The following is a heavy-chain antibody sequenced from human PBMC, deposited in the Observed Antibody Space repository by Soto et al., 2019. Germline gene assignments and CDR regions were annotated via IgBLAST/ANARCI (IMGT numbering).Heavy chain of an antibody. CDR3: ARVIAARPYNWFDP. D-gene: IGHD6-6*01. CDR2: IIPICGSA. Sequence: SLQVSWKSCGYAFTGCYIQWVRQAPGQGLEWMGRIIPICGSANYAQKCQGRVTITADESTSTAYMELSSLRSEDTAVYYCARVIAARPYNWFDPWGQGTLVTVSS. V-gene: IGHV1-69*01. J-gene: IGHJ5*02. CDR1: GYAFTGCY.